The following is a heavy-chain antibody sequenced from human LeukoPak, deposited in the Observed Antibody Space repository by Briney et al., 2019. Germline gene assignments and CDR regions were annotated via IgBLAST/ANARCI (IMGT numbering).Heavy chain of an antibody. CDR2: IKQDGSEK. V-gene: IGHV3-7*01. Sequence: PGGSLRLSCAASGFTFSSYWMSWVRQAPGKGLEWVANIKQDGSEKYYVDSVKGRFTISRDSAKNSLYLQMNSLRAEDTAVYYCARRGIVATTYFDYWGQGTLVTVSS. D-gene: IGHD5-12*01. J-gene: IGHJ4*02. CDR1: GFTFSSYW. CDR3: ARRGIVATTYFDY.